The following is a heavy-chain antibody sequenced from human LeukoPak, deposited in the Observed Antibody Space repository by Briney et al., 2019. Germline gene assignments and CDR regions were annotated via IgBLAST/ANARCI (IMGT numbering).Heavy chain of an antibody. CDR1: GGSISSGGYY. CDR3: ARYCSSTSCYRGEEDY. V-gene: IGHV4-31*03. CDR2: IYYSGGT. J-gene: IGHJ4*02. Sequence: SETLSLTCTVSGGSISSGGYYWSRIRQHPGKGLEWIGYIYYSGGTYYNPSLKSRVTISLDTSKNQFSLKLSSVTAADTAVYYCARYCSSTSCYRGEEDYWGQGTLVTVSS. D-gene: IGHD2-2*02.